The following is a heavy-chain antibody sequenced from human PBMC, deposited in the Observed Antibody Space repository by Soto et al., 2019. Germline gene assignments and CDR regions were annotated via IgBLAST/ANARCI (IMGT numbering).Heavy chain of an antibody. V-gene: IGHV3-23*01. Sequence: EVQLLESGGGLVQPGGSLRLSCAASGFTFSNFDMSWVRQAPGKGLEWVSGISTSGGTTYYADSVKGRFTSSRHNSKNTLYLQMASLRAEDTAVYYCATGTAAPAHWGQGTVVTVSS. CDR1: GFTFSNFD. CDR3: ATGTAAPAH. D-gene: IGHD6-13*01. J-gene: IGHJ1*01. CDR2: ISTSGGTT.